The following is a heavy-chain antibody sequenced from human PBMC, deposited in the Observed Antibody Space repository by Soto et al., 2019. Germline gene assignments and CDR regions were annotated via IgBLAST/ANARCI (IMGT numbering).Heavy chain of an antibody. Sequence: GGSLRLSCAASGFTFSSYAMSWVRQAPGKGLEWVSAISGSGGSTYYADSVKGRFTISRDNSKNTLYLQMNSLRAEDTAVYYCAKDRATMVRGARSWFDPWGQGTLVTVSS. V-gene: IGHV3-23*01. D-gene: IGHD3-10*01. CDR1: GFTFSSYA. CDR2: ISGSGGST. CDR3: AKDRATMVRGARSWFDP. J-gene: IGHJ5*02.